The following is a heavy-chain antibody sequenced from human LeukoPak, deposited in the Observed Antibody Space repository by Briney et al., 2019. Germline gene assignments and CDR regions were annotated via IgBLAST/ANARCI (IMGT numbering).Heavy chain of an antibody. Sequence: GGSLRLSCSASGFTFSSYAMHWVRQAPGKGLEYVSAISSNGGSTYYADSVKGRFTISRDNAKNTLYLQMNSLRAEDTAVYYCARDRGYTQDYWGQGTLVTVSS. J-gene: IGHJ4*02. CDR2: ISSNGGST. D-gene: IGHD5-12*01. V-gene: IGHV3-64*04. CDR1: GFTFSSYA. CDR3: ARDRGYTQDY.